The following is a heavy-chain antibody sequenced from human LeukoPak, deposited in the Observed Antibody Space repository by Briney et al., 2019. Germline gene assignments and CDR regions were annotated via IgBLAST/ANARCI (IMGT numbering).Heavy chain of an antibody. D-gene: IGHD6-13*01. CDR1: GYTFTSYD. J-gene: IGHJ4*02. Sequence: ASVKVSCKASGYTFTSYDINWVRQATGQGLEWMGWMNPNSGNTGYAQKFQGRVTMTRNTSISTAYMGPSSLRSEDTAVYYCARVGRHRAAALYYFDYWGQGTLVTVSS. V-gene: IGHV1-8*01. CDR3: ARVGRHRAAALYYFDY. CDR2: MNPNSGNT.